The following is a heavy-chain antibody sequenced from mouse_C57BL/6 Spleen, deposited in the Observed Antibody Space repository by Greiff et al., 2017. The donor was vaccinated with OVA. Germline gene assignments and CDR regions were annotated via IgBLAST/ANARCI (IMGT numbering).Heavy chain of an antibody. J-gene: IGHJ2*01. D-gene: IGHD4-1*01. CDR3: ARRLAGTWYFDY. V-gene: IGHV5-17*01. Sequence: EVKLVESGGGLVKPGGSLKLSCAASGFTFSDYGMHWVRQAPEKGLEWVAYISSGSSTIYYADTVKGRFTISRDNAKNTLFLQMTSLRYEDTAMYYCARRLAGTWYFDYWGQGTTLTVSS. CDR1: GFTFSDYG. CDR2: ISSGSSTI.